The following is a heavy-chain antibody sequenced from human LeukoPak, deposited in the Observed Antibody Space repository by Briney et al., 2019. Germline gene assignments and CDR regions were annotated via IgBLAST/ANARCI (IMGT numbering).Heavy chain of an antibody. J-gene: IGHJ4*02. CDR1: GFSFSNSG. CDR2: ISGGGANT. CDR3: SKWNGYGDY. Sequence: GGSLRLSCAASGFSFSNSGMSWVRQAPAKGLEWVAGISGGGANTHYADSVKGRFTVSRDNSKNTLFLQMNSLRDEDTAIYYCSKWNGYGDYWGQGTLVTVSS. D-gene: IGHD1-1*01. V-gene: IGHV3-23*01.